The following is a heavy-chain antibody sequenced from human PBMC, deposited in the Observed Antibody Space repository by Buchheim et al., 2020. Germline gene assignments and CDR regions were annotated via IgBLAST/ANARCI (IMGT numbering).Heavy chain of an antibody. CDR3: ARETSGRYYYYYYGMDV. CDR2: ISYDGSNK. Sequence: QVQLVESGGGGVQPGRSLRLSCAASGFTFSSYAMHWVLQAPGKGLEWVAFISYDGSNKYYVDSVKRRFTISRVNSKNTLYLQMNSLRAEDTAVYYCARETSGRYYYYYYGMDVWGQGTT. D-gene: IGHD2-2*01. V-gene: IGHV3-30*04. J-gene: IGHJ6*02. CDR1: GFTFSSYA.